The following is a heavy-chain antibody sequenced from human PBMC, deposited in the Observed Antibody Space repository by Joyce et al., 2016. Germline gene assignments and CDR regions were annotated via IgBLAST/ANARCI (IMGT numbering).Heavy chain of an antibody. CDR1: SGPFSGFF. V-gene: IGHV4-34*02. CDR2: ITNSGAT. Sequence: QVQLQQWGAGLLKTSETLSLTCAVYSGPFSGFFWSWVRQPPGKGLEWIGDITNSGATHYNPSRKSRLTMSVDTSRKKFSLKWSSVTVADTAIYYCARSQWLAPLMYWGQGTPVTVSS. J-gene: IGHJ4*02. D-gene: IGHD6-19*01. CDR3: ARSQWLAPLMY.